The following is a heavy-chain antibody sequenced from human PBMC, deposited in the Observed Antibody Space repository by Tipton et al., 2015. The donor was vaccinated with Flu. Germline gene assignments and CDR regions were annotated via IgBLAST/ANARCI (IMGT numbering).Heavy chain of an antibody. V-gene: IGHV3-21*01. Sequence: GSLRLSCAASGFTFSSYSMNWVRQAPGKGLEWVSSISSSSSYIYYADSVKGRFTISRDNAKNSLYLQMNSLRAEDTAVYYCARDPGSYYPNWFDPWGQGTLVTVSS. CDR2: ISSSSSYI. CDR3: ARDPGSYYPNWFDP. CDR1: GFTFSSYS. J-gene: IGHJ5*02. D-gene: IGHD1-26*01.